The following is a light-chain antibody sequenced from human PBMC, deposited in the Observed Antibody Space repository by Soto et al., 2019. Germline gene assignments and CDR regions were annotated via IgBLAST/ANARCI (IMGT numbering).Light chain of an antibody. Sequence: EIMLKQSPATLSVSPGERATLSCLASQSVSSKLAWYQQKPGQAPRLLIYGVSTRATGIPARFSGSGSGTEFTLIISSLQSEDSAVYYCQQYNSWLWTFGQGTKVDIK. CDR1: QSVSSK. CDR3: QQYNSWLWT. J-gene: IGKJ1*01. V-gene: IGKV3-15*01. CDR2: GVS.